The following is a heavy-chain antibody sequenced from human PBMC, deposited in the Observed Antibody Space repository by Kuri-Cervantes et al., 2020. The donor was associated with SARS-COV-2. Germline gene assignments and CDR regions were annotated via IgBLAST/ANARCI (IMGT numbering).Heavy chain of an antibody. CDR1: GFTFSDYY. CDR2: ISSSSSYT. CDR3: AYGTYYDILTGYLDFDY. J-gene: IGHJ4*02. Sequence: GGSLRLSCAASGFTFSDYYMSWIRQAPGKGLEWVSYISSSSSYTNYADSVKGRFTISRDNAKNSLYLQRNSMRAEDTAVYYCAYGTYYDILTGYLDFDYWGQGTLVTVSS. D-gene: IGHD3-9*01. V-gene: IGHV3-11*06.